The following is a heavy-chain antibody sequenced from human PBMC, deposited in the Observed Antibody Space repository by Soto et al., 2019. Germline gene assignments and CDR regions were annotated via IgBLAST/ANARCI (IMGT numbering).Heavy chain of an antibody. CDR3: AREGRYMGAWDY. Sequence: GGSLRLSCAASGFSFTTYWMNLVRQAPGKGLEWVANIKPDGSGQYYLDSVKGRFAISRDNAKNSLYLQLNSLRADDTAIYFCAREGRYMGAWDYWGQGTPVTVSS. CDR2: IKPDGSGQ. V-gene: IGHV3-7*03. CDR1: GFSFTTYW. J-gene: IGHJ4*02. D-gene: IGHD3-10*01.